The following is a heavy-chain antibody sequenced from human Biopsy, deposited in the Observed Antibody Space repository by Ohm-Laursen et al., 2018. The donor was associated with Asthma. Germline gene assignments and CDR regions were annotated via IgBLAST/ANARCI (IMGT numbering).Heavy chain of an antibody. CDR2: VYWTGST. J-gene: IGHJ3*02. V-gene: IGHV4-59*08. D-gene: IGHD7-27*01. CDR3: AAGAPRIGSFDI. Sequence: GTLSLTCSVYGGSISSFYWSWIRQSPEKGLEWMGYVYWTGSTNYNPSLKSRVTMSVDTSKNRMFLELTSVTAADTAVYYCAAGAPRIGSFDIWGLGTMVTVSS. CDR1: GGSISSFY.